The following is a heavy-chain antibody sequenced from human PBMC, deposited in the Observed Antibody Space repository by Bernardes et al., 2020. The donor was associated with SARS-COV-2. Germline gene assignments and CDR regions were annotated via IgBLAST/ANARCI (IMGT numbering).Heavy chain of an antibody. CDR2: INTNTGNP. V-gene: IGHV7-4-1*02. CDR1: GYTFTSYA. Sequence: ASVKVSCMASGYTFTSYAMNWVRQAPGQGLEWMGWINTNTGNPTYAQGFTGRFVFSLDTSVSTAYLQISSLKAEDTAVYYCARGQPVGGWFGELLPNWFDPWGQGTLVTVSS. CDR3: ARGQPVGGWFGELLPNWFDP. J-gene: IGHJ5*02. D-gene: IGHD3-10*01.